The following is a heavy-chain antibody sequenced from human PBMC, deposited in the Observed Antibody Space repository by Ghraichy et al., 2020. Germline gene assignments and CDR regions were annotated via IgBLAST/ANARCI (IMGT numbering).Heavy chain of an antibody. CDR3: ARQSWFGELSKSPFDY. CDR2: IYPGDSDT. V-gene: IGHV5-51*01. Sequence: GGSLRLSCKGSGYSFTSYWIGWVRQMPGKGLEWMGIIYPGDSDTRYSPSFQGQVTISADKSISTAYLQWSSLKASDTAMYYCARQSWFGELSKSPFDYWGQGTLVTVSS. J-gene: IGHJ4*02. CDR1: GYSFTSYW. D-gene: IGHD3-10*01.